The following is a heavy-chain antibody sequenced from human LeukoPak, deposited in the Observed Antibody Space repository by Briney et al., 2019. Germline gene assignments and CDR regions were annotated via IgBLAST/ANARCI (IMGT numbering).Heavy chain of an antibody. J-gene: IGHJ4*02. CDR1: GGSISSGSYY. V-gene: IGHV4-61*02. D-gene: IGHD1-26*01. CDR2: IYTSGST. Sequence: PSETLSLTCTVSGGSISSGSYYWSWIRQPAGKGLEWIGRIYTSGSTNYNPSLKSRVTISVDTSKNQFSLKLSSVTAADTAVYYCARGGGLWSHTGIVGATKGEFDYWGQGTLVTVSS. CDR3: ARGGGLWSHTGIVGATKGEFDY.